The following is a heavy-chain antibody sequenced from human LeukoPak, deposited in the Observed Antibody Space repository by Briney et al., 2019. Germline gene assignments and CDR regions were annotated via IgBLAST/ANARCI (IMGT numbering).Heavy chain of an antibody. CDR2: ISGYNGKT. Sequence: ASVKVSCRASGYTFTNYAMHWVRQAPGQRLEWMGWISGYNGKTKYAQRLQGRVTMTTDTSTSTAYMELRSLRSDDTAVYYCARVRDGYNDAYDIWGQGTMVTVPS. V-gene: IGHV1-18*01. CDR3: ARVRDGYNDAYDI. D-gene: IGHD5-24*01. CDR1: GYTFTNYA. J-gene: IGHJ3*02.